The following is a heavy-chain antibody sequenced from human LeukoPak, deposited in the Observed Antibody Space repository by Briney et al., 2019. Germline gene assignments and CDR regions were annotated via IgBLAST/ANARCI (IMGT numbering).Heavy chain of an antibody. CDR2: INPSGGST. V-gene: IGHV1-46*01. D-gene: IGHD3-16*02. CDR1: GYTFTSYY. J-gene: IGHJ4*02. Sequence: GASVKVSCKASGYTFTSYYMHWVRQAPGQGLEWMGIINPSGGSTSYAQKFQGRVTMTRDTSTSTVYMELSSLRSEDTAVYYCARAYDYVWGSYRYTAGFDYWGQGTLVTVPS. CDR3: ARAYDYVWGSYRYTAGFDY.